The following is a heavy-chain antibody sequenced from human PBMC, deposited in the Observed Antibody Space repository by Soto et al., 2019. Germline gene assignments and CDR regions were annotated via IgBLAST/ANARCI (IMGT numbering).Heavy chain of an antibody. V-gene: IGHV4-61*01. J-gene: IGHJ5*02. CDR2: IYYSGST. CDR1: GGSVSSGSYY. D-gene: IGHD2-21*01. CDR3: ASWGSILWIGNNCFDP. Sequence: QVQLQESGPGLVKPSETLSLTCTVSGGSVSSGSYYWSWIRQPPGKGLEWIGYIYYSGSTNYNPSLNSRVTIAVDTSKIQFCLMLRAVTAADTAVYYCASWGSILWIGNNCFDPWCEGTLVTVSS.